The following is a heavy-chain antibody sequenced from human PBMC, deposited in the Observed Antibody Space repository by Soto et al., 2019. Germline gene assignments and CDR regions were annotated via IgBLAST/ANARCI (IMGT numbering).Heavy chain of an antibody. CDR1: GVTFNSYD. J-gene: IGHJ4*02. Sequence: GGSLRLSCSASGVTFNSYDMYWVREGKGKGLDWVPTIATTGDTYCAGTMKGPFTISKEHTKNSLYLQMNSLRAGETGIYFCARARGPTIFDYSAQGTLLTVSS. V-gene: IGHV3-13*01. CDR3: ARARGPTIFDY. CDR2: IATTGDT.